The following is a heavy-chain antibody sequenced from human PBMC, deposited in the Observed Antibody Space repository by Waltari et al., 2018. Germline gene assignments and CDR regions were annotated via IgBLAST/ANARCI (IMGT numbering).Heavy chain of an antibody. CDR1: DYSLSSGYY. Sequence: QVQLQESGPGLVKPSGTLSLTCTVSDYSLSSGYYWGWIRQPPGKGLEWIGSIYHSGRTYYNPPRKSRVTRSVDTSKNQFSLNLTSVIAADTAGYYCARDRIAVAGLGEVFDYWGQGTLVTVSS. CDR2: IYHSGRT. CDR3: ARDRIAVAGLGEVFDY. J-gene: IGHJ4*02. D-gene: IGHD6-19*01. V-gene: IGHV4-38-2*02.